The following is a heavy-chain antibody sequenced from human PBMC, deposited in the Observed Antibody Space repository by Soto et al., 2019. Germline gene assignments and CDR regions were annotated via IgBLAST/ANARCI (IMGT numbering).Heavy chain of an antibody. J-gene: IGHJ5*02. CDR3: ARGRNWFAP. Sequence: PGGSLRLSCAGAGFTLSRLWTSWARQAPGKGLEWVANIKEDGSETYYVDSVKGRFTISRDYAKSSVFLQMNILRGEDTAVYYCARGRNWFAPWGQGTLVTVS. CDR2: IKEDGSET. CDR1: GFTLSRLW. V-gene: IGHV3-7*01.